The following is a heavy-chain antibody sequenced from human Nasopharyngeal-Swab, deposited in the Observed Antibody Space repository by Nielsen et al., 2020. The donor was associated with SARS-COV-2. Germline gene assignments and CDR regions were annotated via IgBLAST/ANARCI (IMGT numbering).Heavy chain of an antibody. J-gene: IGHJ3*02. CDR3: ARELYSNKWGKAFDI. CDR1: ENTFSSYY. V-gene: IGHV1-46*01. Sequence: ASVKVSCKASENTFSSYYVHWVREAPGQGLEWMRLVNPRDNSISYAHKFQDRVTVTRDTSTSTVYMELSSLRSEDTAVYYCARELYSNKWGKAFDIWGHGTVVTVSS. CDR2: VNPRDNSI. D-gene: IGHD6-13*01.